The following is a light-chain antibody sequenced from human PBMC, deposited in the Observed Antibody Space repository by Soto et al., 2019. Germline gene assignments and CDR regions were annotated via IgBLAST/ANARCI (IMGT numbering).Light chain of an antibody. CDR3: SSYSSISSVV. V-gene: IGLV2-14*01. Sequence: QSALTQPASVSGSPGQSITISCTGTSSDVGGYKYVSWYQQYPGKAPKLMIYNVTNRPSGVANRFSGSKSGSTASLTISGLQGEDEADYYCSSYSSISSVVFVGGNKVTVL. J-gene: IGLJ2*01. CDR1: SSDVGGYKY. CDR2: NVT.